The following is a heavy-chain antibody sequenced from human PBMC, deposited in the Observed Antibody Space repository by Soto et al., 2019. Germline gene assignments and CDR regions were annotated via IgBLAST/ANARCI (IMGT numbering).Heavy chain of an antibody. D-gene: IGHD1-7*01. CDR1: GFTFSTYS. J-gene: IGHJ4*02. CDR3: ARERDRYNWNYEGY. CDR2: ISSSSSYI. V-gene: IGHV3-21*03. Sequence: EVQLVESGGGLVKPGGSLRLSCAASGFTFSTYSMNWVRQAPGKGLEWVSSISSSSSYIYYADSVKGRFTISRDNAKNSLYLQMNSLRAEDTAVYYCARERDRYNWNYEGYRGQGTLVTVSS.